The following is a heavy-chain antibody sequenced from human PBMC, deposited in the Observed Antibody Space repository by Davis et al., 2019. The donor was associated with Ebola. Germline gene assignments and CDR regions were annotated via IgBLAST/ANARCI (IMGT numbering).Heavy chain of an antibody. CDR3: ARGVGVGYSYGYDY. V-gene: IGHV4-61*08. CDR1: GGSISSGGYY. Sequence: SETLSLTCTVSGGSISSGGYYWSWIRQPPGKGLEWIGEINHSGSTNYNPSLKSRVTISVDTSKNQFSLKLSSVTAADTAVYYCARGVGVGYSYGYDYWGQGTLVTVSS. J-gene: IGHJ4*02. D-gene: IGHD5-18*01. CDR2: INHSGST.